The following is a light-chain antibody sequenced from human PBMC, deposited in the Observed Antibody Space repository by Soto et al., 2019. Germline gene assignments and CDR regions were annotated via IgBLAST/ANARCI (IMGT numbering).Light chain of an antibody. CDR1: QSIHIR. CDR2: DAT. CDR3: QQCGNWPWT. Sequence: EIVMTQSPATLSVSPGERATLSCTASQSIHIRLACYQQKPAQSPRPLIYDATHSHNDIPGELSDSGSGTDLTLTISSLEPEDFATYYCQQCGNWPWTFGQGTQVDIK. V-gene: IGKV3-11*01. J-gene: IGKJ1*01.